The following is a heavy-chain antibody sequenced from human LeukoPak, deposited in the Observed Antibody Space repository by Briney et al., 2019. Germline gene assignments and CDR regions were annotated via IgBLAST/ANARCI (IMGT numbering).Heavy chain of an antibody. Sequence: PGGSLRLSCAASGFTFSSYAMGWVRQAPGKGLEWVSAISGSGGSTYYADSVKGRFTISRDNSKNTLYLQMNSLRAEDTAVYYCAKDFLDSSGYDYWGQGTLVTVSS. CDR2: ISGSGGST. J-gene: IGHJ4*02. CDR1: GFTFSSYA. D-gene: IGHD3-22*01. CDR3: AKDFLDSSGYDY. V-gene: IGHV3-23*01.